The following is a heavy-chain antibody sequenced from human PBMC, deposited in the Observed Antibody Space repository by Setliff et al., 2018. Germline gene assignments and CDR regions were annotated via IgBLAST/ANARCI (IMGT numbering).Heavy chain of an antibody. Sequence: GESLKISCAASGLTFNSYAMSWVRQAPGKGLEWVSTVSVSGDNTYYTDSVKGRFTTSRDNSKNTLSLQMRSLRTEDTAIYFCAGQGPIFGSGLIPGFDQWGQGTMVTVSS. CDR3: AGQGPIFGSGLIPGFDQ. V-gene: IGHV3-23*01. CDR1: GLTFNSYA. D-gene: IGHD3-3*01. CDR2: VSVSGDNT. J-gene: IGHJ4*02.